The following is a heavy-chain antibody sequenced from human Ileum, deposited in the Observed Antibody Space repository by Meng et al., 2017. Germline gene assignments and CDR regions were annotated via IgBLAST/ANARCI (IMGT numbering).Heavy chain of an antibody. D-gene: IGHD4-11*01. CDR3: ARGTYDYSNYQADY. CDR2: MYSSDRTR. CDR1: GFTFTSYG. Sequence: GGSLRLSCAASGFTFTSYGVHWGRQAPGKGLEWVSCMYSSDRTRQYADSVKGRFTISRDNSKNTLYLQMNSLRAEDTAVYYCARGTYDYSNYQADYWGQGTLVTVSS. V-gene: IGHV3-48*01. J-gene: IGHJ4*02.